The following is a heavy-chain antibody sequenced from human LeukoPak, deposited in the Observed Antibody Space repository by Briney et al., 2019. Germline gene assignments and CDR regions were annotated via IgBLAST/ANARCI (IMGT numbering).Heavy chain of an antibody. J-gene: IGHJ3*02. Sequence: GGSLRLSCAASKFAFSSYAMSWVRQAPGKGLEWVSAISGGGGNTYYADSVKGRFTISRDNSKDTLYLQMNSLRAEDTAVYYCGKNRYSGSLSPFDIWGQGTMVTVSS. CDR1: KFAFSSYA. CDR3: GKNRYSGSLSPFDI. V-gene: IGHV3-23*01. CDR2: ISGGGGNT. D-gene: IGHD1-26*01.